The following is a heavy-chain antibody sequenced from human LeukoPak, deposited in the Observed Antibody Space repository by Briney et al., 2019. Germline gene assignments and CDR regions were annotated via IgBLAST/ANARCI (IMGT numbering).Heavy chain of an antibody. CDR1: GFTFSSYW. J-gene: IGHJ4*02. CDR2: IKQDGSEK. V-gene: IGHV3-7*01. D-gene: IGHD3-22*01. CDR3: AKSLLDSSGFDY. Sequence: GGSLRLSCAASGFTFSSYWMSWVRQAPGKGLEWVANIKQDGSEKYYADSVKGRFTISRDNSKNTLYLQMNSLRAEDTAVYYCAKSLLDSSGFDYWGQGTLVTVSS.